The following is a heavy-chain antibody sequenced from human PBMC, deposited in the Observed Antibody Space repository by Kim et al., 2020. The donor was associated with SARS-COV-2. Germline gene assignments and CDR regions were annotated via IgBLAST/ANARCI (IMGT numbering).Heavy chain of an antibody. CDR1: GFTFSSYA. CDR3: AITVLLWFGGSMHV. V-gene: IGHV3-30*04. J-gene: IGHJ6*02. Sequence: GGSLRLSCAASGFTFSSYAMHWVRQAPGKGLEWVAVISYDGSNKYYADSVKGRFTISRDNSKNTLYLQMNSLRAEDTAVYYCAITVLLWFGGSMHVWGQGTTVTVSS. D-gene: IGHD3-10*01. CDR2: ISYDGSNK.